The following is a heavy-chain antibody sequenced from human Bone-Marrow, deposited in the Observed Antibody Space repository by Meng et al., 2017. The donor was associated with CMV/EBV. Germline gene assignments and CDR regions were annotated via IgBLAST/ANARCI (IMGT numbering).Heavy chain of an antibody. CDR3: ATRRAHSDGRGSWYYQFDH. CDR2: LYNSGST. V-gene: IGHV4-4*07. J-gene: IGHJ4*02. CDR1: CYSINTYV. D-gene: IGHD3-22*01. Sequence: HGQLQDACPPLGQPSETRAITFPVSCYSINTYVLSWIRQPAGKGLEWIGRLYNSGSTNYNPSLNSRVPMSIDTSNKQFSLRLSSVTAADTAVYYCATRRAHSDGRGSWYYQFDHWGQGTLVTVSS.